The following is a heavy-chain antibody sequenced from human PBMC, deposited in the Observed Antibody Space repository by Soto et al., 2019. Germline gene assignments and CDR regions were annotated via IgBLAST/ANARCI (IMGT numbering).Heavy chain of an antibody. Sequence: GGSLRLSCAASGFTFSKYAMTWARQAPGKGLEWVSAISGSGYNSYYADSVDGRFTISRDNSKNALYLQMNSLRAEDTAVYYCAKRDGDTGSFDYYYGMDVWGQGTTVTVSS. CDR1: GFTFSKYA. CDR3: AKRDGDTGSFDYYYGMDV. CDR2: ISGSGYNS. V-gene: IGHV3-23*01. J-gene: IGHJ6*02. D-gene: IGHD3-10*01.